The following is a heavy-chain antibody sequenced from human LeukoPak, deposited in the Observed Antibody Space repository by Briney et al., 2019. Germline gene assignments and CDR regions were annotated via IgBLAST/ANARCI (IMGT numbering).Heavy chain of an antibody. V-gene: IGHV3-30*09. CDR2: MTYDENTE. Sequence: GGSLRLSCIASGFTFSNYAMHWVRQAPGKGLEWVAVMTYDENTEYYAHSVKGRFAISRDNSKNTLYLQLNSLRIQDTAVYYCARGTYYYGSGNWRVDVWGNGTTVTVSS. CDR3: ARGTYYYGSGNWRVDV. J-gene: IGHJ6*04. D-gene: IGHD3-10*01. CDR1: GFTFSNYA.